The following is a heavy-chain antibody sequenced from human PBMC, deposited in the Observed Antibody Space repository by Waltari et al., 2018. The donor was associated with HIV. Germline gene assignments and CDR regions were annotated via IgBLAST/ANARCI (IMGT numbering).Heavy chain of an antibody. V-gene: IGHV3-74*01. J-gene: IGHJ4*02. Sequence: EVQVVESGGGLVQPGGTLRLSCAASGFTFSSYWMHWVRQVPGKGLELVSRINTDGSSTSYADSVEGRCTISRDNAKKTLFLQLYSLRAEDTAVYYCATSVESYDFWSGAYYFDYWGQGTLVTVSS. CDR1: GFTFSSYW. CDR2: INTDGSST. CDR3: ATSVESYDFWSGAYYFDY. D-gene: IGHD3-3*01.